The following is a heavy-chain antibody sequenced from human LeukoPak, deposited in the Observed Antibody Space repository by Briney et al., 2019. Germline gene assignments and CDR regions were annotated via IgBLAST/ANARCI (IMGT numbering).Heavy chain of an antibody. V-gene: IGHV3-74*01. J-gene: IGHJ3*01. D-gene: IGHD2-2*01. Sequence: GGSLRLSCAASGFTFSDYWMHWVRQAPGKGLMWVSRTNKEGTGTIYADSVRGRFTISRDNAKNTLLLQVNSLRAEDTGVYYCAREMGSSSYVLDVWGQGTMVTVSS. CDR1: GFTFSDYW. CDR2: TNKEGTGT. CDR3: AREMGSSSYVLDV.